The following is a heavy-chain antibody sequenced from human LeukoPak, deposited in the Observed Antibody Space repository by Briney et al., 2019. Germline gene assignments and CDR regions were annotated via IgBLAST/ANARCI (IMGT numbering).Heavy chain of an antibody. Sequence: SETLSLTCTVSGGSISSSSYYWGWIRQPPGKGLEWIGSIYYSGSTYYNPSLKSRVTISVGTSKNQFSLKPSSVTAADTAVYYCARQGSGYYSYWGQGTLVTVSS. J-gene: IGHJ4*02. CDR2: IYYSGST. V-gene: IGHV4-39*01. D-gene: IGHD3-22*01. CDR1: GGSISSSSYY. CDR3: ARQGSGYYSY.